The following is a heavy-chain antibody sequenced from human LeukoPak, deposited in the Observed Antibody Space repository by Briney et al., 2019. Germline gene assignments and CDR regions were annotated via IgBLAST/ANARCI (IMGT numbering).Heavy chain of an antibody. D-gene: IGHD1-26*01. CDR1: GGSISSYY. V-gene: IGHV4-59*12. J-gene: IGHJ4*02. CDR2: IYYSGST. CDR3: ARDAIVGATFDY. Sequence: PSETLSLTCTVSGGSISSYYWSWIRQPPGKGLEWIGYIYYSGSTNYNPSLKSRVTMSVDTSKNQFSLKLSSVTAADTAVYYCARDAIVGATFDYWGQGTLVTVSS.